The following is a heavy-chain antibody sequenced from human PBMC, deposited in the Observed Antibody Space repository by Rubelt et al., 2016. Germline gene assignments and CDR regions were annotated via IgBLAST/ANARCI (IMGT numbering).Heavy chain of an antibody. CDR1: GFTFSSYA. Sequence: EVQLVESGGGLVKPGGSLRLSCAASGFTFSSYAMSWVRQAPGKGLEWVSAISGSGGSTYYADSVKGRFTISRDNSKNTRYLQLNSLRAEETAVYYCASRHDYAGMPWGQGTLVTVSS. CDR2: ISGSGGST. J-gene: IGHJ5*02. CDR3: ASRHDYAGMP. D-gene: IGHD4-17*01. V-gene: IGHV3-23*04.